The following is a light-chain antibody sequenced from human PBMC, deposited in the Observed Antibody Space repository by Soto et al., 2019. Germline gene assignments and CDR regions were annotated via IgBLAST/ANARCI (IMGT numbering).Light chain of an antibody. CDR1: QTIDTH. J-gene: IGKJ1*01. CDR3: QQYNNWPRT. V-gene: IGKV3-15*01. Sequence: EIVMAESPGTLSVSPGERATLSCRASQTIDTHLAWYQQKPGQAPRLLIYGASTRATGIPARFSGSGSGTEFTLTISSLQSEDFAVYYCQQYNNWPRTFGQGTKVDI. CDR2: GAS.